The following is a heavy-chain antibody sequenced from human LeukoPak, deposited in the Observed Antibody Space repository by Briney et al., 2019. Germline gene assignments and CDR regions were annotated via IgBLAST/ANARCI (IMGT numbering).Heavy chain of an antibody. CDR3: ARGRYFDL. J-gene: IGHJ2*01. CDR1: GCTFSQYR. V-gene: IGHV3-74*01. Sequence: GGSLRLSCAASGCTFSQYRMHWVRQAPGKGLVWVSHINTDGCSTTNADCENRHFTISIDNAKVSLFQQMDSLRAEDTAVYYCARGRYFDLWGRGTLVTVSS. CDR2: INTDGCST.